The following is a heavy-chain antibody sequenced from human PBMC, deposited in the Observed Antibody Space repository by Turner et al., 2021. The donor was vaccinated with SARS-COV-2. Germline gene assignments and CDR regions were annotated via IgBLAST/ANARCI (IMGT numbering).Heavy chain of an antibody. CDR3: ARVQVTIFGPYYFDY. Sequence: QLQLQESGPGLLKPSETLSLTCTVSGGSLTNINYQWGWVRQPPGKGPEWVGSIYYTGSTSYNPSLKSRLTISIDTPKNQFSLTLTSVTAADTAVYYCARVQVTIFGPYYFDYWGHGTLVPVSS. V-gene: IGHV4-39*01. CDR1: GGSLTNINYQ. CDR2: IYYTGST. D-gene: IGHD3-3*01. J-gene: IGHJ4*01.